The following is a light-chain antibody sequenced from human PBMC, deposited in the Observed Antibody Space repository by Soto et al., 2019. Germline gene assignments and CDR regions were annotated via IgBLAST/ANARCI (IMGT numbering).Light chain of an antibody. J-gene: IGKJ2*01. CDR3: QQYGSSPYT. CDR1: QSVSRSY. CDR2: IAS. V-gene: IGKV3-20*01. Sequence: EVVLTQSPGTLSLSPGERATLSCWASQSVSRSYLAWYQQKPGQAPRLLIYIASSRATGIPDRFSGSGSGTDFTLTLSRMEPEDFAMYYCQQYGSSPYTFGQGTKLEIK.